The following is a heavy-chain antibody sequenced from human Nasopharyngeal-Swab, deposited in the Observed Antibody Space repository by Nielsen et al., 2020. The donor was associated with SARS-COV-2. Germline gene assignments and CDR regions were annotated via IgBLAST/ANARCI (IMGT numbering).Heavy chain of an antibody. J-gene: IGHJ4*02. V-gene: IGHV2-5*02. CDR3: ARAYYYDSSGCHFDY. CDR2: IYWDDDK. D-gene: IGHD3-22*01. Sequence: RQAPGKALEWLALIYWDDDKHYSPSLKSRLTITKDTSKNQVVLTMTNMDPVDTATYYCARAYYYDSSGCHFDYWGQGTLVTVSS.